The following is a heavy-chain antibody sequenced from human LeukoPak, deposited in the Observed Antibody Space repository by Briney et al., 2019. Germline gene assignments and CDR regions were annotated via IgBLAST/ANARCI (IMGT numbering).Heavy chain of an antibody. CDR1: GYTFTSYG. D-gene: IGHD3-22*01. Sequence: ASVKVSCKASGYTFTSYGISWVRQAPGQGLEWMGWISAYNGNTNYAQKLQGRVTMTTDTSTSTAYMELRSLRPDDTAVYYCARDRRYDSSGYYYFYYYYGMDVWGQGTTVTVSS. V-gene: IGHV1-18*01. J-gene: IGHJ6*02. CDR2: ISAYNGNT. CDR3: ARDRRYDSSGYYYFYYYYGMDV.